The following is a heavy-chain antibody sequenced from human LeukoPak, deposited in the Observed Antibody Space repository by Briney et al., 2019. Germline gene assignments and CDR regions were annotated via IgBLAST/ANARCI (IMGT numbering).Heavy chain of an antibody. D-gene: IGHD3-10*01. CDR2: IKSKSDGGTT. J-gene: IGHJ4*02. Sequence: GGSLRLSCAASGFTVSSNYMSWVRQAPGKGLEWVGRIKSKSDGGTTDYAAPVKGRFTISRDDSKNTLFLQVNSLKIEDTAVYYCTTVTLRPVGLWGQGTLVTVSS. V-gene: IGHV3-15*05. CDR3: TTVTLRPVGL. CDR1: GFTVSSNY.